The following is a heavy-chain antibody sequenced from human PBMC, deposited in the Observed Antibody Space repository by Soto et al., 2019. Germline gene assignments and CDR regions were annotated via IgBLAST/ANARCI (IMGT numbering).Heavy chain of an antibody. V-gene: IGHV1-18*01. CDR3: ARADILTGLDAFDI. D-gene: IGHD3-9*01. Sequence: GASVKVSCKASGYTFTSYGISWVRQAPGQGLEWMGWISAYNGNTNYAQKLQGRVTMTTDTSTSTAYMELRSLRSDDTAVYYCARADILTGLDAFDIWGQGTMVTVSS. J-gene: IGHJ3*02. CDR1: GYTFTSYG. CDR2: ISAYNGNT.